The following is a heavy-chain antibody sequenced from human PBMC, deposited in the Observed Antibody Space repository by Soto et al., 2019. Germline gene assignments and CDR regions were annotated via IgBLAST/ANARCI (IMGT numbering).Heavy chain of an antibody. CDR3: ARGAYSSSWNGY. Sequence: PSETLSLTCTVSGGSISSGDYYWSWIRQPPGKGLEWIGYIYYSGSTYYNPSLKSRVTISVDTSKNQFSLKLSSVTAADTAVYYCARGAYSSSWNGYWGQGTLVTVSS. CDR2: IYYSGST. V-gene: IGHV4-30-4*01. CDR1: GGSISSGDYY. D-gene: IGHD6-13*01. J-gene: IGHJ4*02.